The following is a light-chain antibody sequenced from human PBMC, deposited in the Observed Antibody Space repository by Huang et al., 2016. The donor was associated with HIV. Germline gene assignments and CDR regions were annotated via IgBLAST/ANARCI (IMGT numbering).Light chain of an antibody. CDR3: QQYFETPLT. CDR2: WAS. Sequence: IVMTQSPDSLAVSLGERATVNCKSSQTILYSSKNKNYLAWYQQKPGQPPKLLLYWASTRESGVPDRFSGSGSGTDFTLTISSLQAEDVAVYYCQQYFETPLTFGGGTKVEIK. CDR1: QTILYSSKNKNY. V-gene: IGKV4-1*01. J-gene: IGKJ4*01.